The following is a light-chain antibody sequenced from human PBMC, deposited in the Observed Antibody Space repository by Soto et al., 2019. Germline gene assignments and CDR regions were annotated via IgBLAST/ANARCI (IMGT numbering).Light chain of an antibody. CDR1: QSIRTW. Sequence: DIQMTQSPSTLPASVGDRVTITCRASQSIRTWLAWYQQKPGKAPKLLIFDASSLKSGVPSRFSGGGSGTEFTLTISSLQPDDFATYYCQQYNTNPWTFGQGTKV. CDR3: QQYNTNPWT. CDR2: DAS. J-gene: IGKJ1*01. V-gene: IGKV1-5*01.